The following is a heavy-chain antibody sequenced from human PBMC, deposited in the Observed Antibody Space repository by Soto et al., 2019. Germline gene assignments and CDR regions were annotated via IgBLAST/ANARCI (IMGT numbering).Heavy chain of an antibody. CDR2: ISAYNGNT. D-gene: IGHD3-22*01. J-gene: IGHJ4*02. CDR3: ARDIGGGGYYDSSGYYFPLDY. Sequence: ASVKVSCKASGYTFTSYGISWVRQAPGQENERMGWISAYNGNTNYAQKLQGRVTMTTDTSTSTAYIELRSLRSDDTAVYYCARDIGGGGYYDSSGYYFPLDYWGQGTLVTVSS. CDR1: GYTFTSYG. V-gene: IGHV1-18*01.